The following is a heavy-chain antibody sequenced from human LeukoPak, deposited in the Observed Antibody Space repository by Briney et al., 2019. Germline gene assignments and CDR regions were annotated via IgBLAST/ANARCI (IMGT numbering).Heavy chain of an antibody. CDR3: ARDVVPGYGGGFDP. V-gene: IGHV4-34*01. Sequence: SETLSLTCAAYGGSFSGYYWSWIRQPPGKGLEWIGEINHSGSTNYNPSLKSRVTISVDTSKNQFSLKLTSVTAADTAVYYCARDVVPGYGGGFDPWGQGILVTVSS. CDR2: INHSGST. CDR1: GGSFSGYY. D-gene: IGHD2-15*01. J-gene: IGHJ5*02.